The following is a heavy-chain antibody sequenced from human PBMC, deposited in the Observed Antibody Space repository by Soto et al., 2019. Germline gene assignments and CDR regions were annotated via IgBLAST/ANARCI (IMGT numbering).Heavy chain of an antibody. CDR3: ARSAQWEIMVYFDY. D-gene: IGHD1-26*01. CDR1: GGSISSYY. J-gene: IGHJ4*02. CDR2: IYYSGST. Sequence: SETLSLTCTVSGGSISSYYWSWIRQPPGKGLEWIGYIYYSGSTNYNPSLKSRVTISVDTSKNQFSLKLSSVTAADTAVYYCARSAQWEIMVYFDYWGQGTLVTVSS. V-gene: IGHV4-59*01.